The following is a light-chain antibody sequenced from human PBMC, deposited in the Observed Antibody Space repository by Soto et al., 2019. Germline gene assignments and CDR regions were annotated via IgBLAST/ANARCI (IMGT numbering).Light chain of an antibody. CDR1: QSIRSY. CDR2: AAS. J-gene: IGKJ5*01. Sequence: DIQMTQSPSSPSASVGDRVTITCRASQSIRSYLHWYQQKPGKAPKLLIYAASSLQSGFPSRFSGSGSGTDFTLTISNLQPEDFASYYCQQSYSTPPITFGQGTRLEI. CDR3: QQSYSTPPIT. V-gene: IGKV1-39*01.